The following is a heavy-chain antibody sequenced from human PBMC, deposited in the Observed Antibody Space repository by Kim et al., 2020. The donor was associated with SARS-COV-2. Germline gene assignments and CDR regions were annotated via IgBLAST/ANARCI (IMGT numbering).Heavy chain of an antibody. CDR3: ARGWELRGWFDP. CDR1: GGSFSGYY. Sequence: SETLSLTCAVYGGSFSGYYWSWIRQPPGKGLEWIGEINHSGSTNYNPSLKSRVTISVDTSKNQFSLKLSSVTAADTAVYYCARGWELRGWFDPWGQGTLVTVSS. J-gene: IGHJ5*02. CDR2: INHSGST. V-gene: IGHV4-34*01. D-gene: IGHD1-26*01.